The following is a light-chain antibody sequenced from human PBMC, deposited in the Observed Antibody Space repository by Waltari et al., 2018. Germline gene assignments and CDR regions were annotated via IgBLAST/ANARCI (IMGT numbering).Light chain of an antibody. J-gene: IGKJ4*02. CDR3: MQGLQAPLT. CDR1: QSRLHSNGYNS. Sequence: DFLVPHSPPSLPVTPGEPASISSMSCQSRLHSNGYNSLDWYLQKPGQSPQLLLYLGSNRASGVPDRISGRGSGADDTLWISRVEAEDGWVYYCMQGLQAPLTFGGGTKVEIK. V-gene: IGKV2-28*01. CDR2: LGS.